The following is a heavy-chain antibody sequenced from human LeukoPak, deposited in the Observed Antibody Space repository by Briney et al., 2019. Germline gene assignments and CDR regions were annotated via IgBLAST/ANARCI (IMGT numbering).Heavy chain of an antibody. Sequence: GRSLRLSCAASGFTFSTYAMHWVRQAPGKGLEWVAVISYDESNKFYADSVKGRFTISRDNSKNTLYLQMNSLRAEDTAAYYCARDPHYDSSGLGDYWGQGTLVTVSS. CDR2: ISYDESNK. J-gene: IGHJ4*02. D-gene: IGHD3-22*01. CDR1: GFTFSTYA. CDR3: ARDPHYDSSGLGDY. V-gene: IGHV3-30*04.